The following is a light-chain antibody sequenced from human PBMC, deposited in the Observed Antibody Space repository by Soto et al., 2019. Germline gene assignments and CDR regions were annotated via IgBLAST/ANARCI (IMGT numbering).Light chain of an antibody. CDR1: QSISNN. V-gene: IGKV3-15*01. J-gene: IGKJ1*01. CDR3: QQYNNWWT. CDR2: GAS. Sequence: EIVMTQSPATLSVSPGERATLSCRASQSISNNLAWYHQRPGQAPRLLIYGASTRATGIPARFSGSGSGTEFTLTIRSLQSEDFAVYYCQQYNNWWTFGQGTRVEIK.